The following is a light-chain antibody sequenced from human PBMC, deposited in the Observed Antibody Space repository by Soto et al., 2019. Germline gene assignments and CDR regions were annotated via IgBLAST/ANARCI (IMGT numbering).Light chain of an antibody. CDR2: KAS. CDR3: QQVNSYTQT. V-gene: IGKV1-12*01. CDR1: QGISSW. J-gene: IGKJ5*01. Sequence: DIQMTQSPSSVSASVGDRVTITRLASQGISSWLAWYQKKPGKDPKLLIYKASTLKSGVPSRFSGSGSGTEFNLTISRLQPEDFATYYCQQVNSYTQTFGQGTRLEIK.